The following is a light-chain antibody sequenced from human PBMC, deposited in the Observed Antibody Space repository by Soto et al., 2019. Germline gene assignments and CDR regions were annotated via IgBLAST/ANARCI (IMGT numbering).Light chain of an antibody. J-gene: IGKJ1*01. CDR1: QTVSSN. CDR2: ATS. CDR3: QQYNNWPQVS. Sequence: RVMTQSPATLSASPGEKIALSCRASQTVSSNLAWYQLKPGRAPRLLIYATSTRATDVSARFSGSGDGTEFTLTISSLQPEDFAVYYCQQYNNWPQVSFGPGTKVEIK. V-gene: IGKV3-15*01.